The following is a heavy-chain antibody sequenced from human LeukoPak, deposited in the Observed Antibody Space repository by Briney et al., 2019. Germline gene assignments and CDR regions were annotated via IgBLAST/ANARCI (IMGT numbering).Heavy chain of an antibody. CDR1: GGSVSSGGHY. CDR2: IYYSGST. D-gene: IGHD3-22*01. J-gene: IGHJ5*02. V-gene: IGHV4-61*08. Sequence: PSETLSLTCIVSGGSVSSGGHYWGWIRQPPGKGLEWIGYIYYSGSTNYNPSLKSRVTISVDTSKNQFSLKLSSVTAADTAVYYCARGGDYYDSSAFDPWGQGTLVTVSS. CDR3: ARGGDYYDSSAFDP.